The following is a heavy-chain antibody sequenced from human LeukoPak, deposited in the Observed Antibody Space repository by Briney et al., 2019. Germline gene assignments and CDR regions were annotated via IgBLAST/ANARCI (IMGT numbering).Heavy chain of an antibody. CDR2: IIPIFGTA. J-gene: IGHJ5*02. CDR1: GGTFSSYA. CDR3: ARDGIGYANWFDP. D-gene: IGHD2-15*01. V-gene: IGHV1-69*13. Sequence: ASVRVSCKASGGTFSSYAISWVRQAPGQGLEWMGGIIPIFGTANYAQKFQGRVTITADESTSTAYMELSSLRSEDTAVYYCARDGIGYANWFDPWGQGTLVTVSS.